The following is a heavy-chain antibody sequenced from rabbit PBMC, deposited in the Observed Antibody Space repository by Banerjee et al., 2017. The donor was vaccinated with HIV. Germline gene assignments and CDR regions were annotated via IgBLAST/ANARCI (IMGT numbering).Heavy chain of an antibody. CDR2: INTATGKD. Sequence: QEQLVESGGGLVKHEGSLTLTCKGSGFSFSDRDVMCWVRQAPGKGLEWIGCINTATGKDVYANWAKGRFTISTMSSTTVTLQMTSLTAADTATYFCARDLAGAIGWNFSLWGPGTLVTVS. J-gene: IGHJ4*01. V-gene: IGHV1S45*01. CDR3: ARDLAGAIGWNFSL. D-gene: IGHD4-1*01. CDR1: GFSFSDRDV.